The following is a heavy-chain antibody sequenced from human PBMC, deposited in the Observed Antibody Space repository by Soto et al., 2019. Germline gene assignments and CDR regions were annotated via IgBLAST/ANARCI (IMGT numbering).Heavy chain of an antibody. CDR2: IYPGDSDT. D-gene: IGHD6-19*01. V-gene: IGHV5-51*01. CDR3: ASPPISAVAGWGAFDI. Sequence: GESLKISCKGSGYSFTSYWIGWVRQMPGKGLEWMGIIYPGDSDTRYSPSFQGQVTISADKSISTAYLQWSSLKASDTAMYYCASPPISAVAGWGAFDIWGQGTMVTVSS. CDR1: GYSFTSYW. J-gene: IGHJ3*02.